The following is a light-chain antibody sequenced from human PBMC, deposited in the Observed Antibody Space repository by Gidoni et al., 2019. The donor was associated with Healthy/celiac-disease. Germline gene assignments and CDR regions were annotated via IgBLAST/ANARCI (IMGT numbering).Light chain of an antibody. CDR3: QQYYSTPS. J-gene: IGKJ4*01. CDR2: RAS. Sequence: DIVMTQSPDSLAVSLGERATIRCKSSQSVLSSFNNNNYLTWYQQKPGQPPNLLIYRASTRESGVLDRFSGSGSGTDFTLTISSLQAEDVAVYYCQQYYSTPSFGGGTKVEIK. CDR1: QSVLSSFNNNNY. V-gene: IGKV4-1*01.